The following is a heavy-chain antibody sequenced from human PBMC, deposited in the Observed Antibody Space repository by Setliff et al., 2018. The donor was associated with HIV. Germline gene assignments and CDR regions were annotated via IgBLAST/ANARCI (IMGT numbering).Heavy chain of an antibody. Sequence: SVKVSCKASRSTFNSHTINWVRQAPGQGLDWMGRIIPILGVANYAQRFQGKVTITADKSTSTAYMELTSLRFDDTAMYYCVRGVQSPPHYSYYYMGVWGEGTMVTVSS. CDR2: IIPILGVA. CDR3: VRGVQSPPHYSYYYMGV. CDR1: RSTFNSHT. J-gene: IGHJ6*03. V-gene: IGHV1-69*02. D-gene: IGHD3-3*01.